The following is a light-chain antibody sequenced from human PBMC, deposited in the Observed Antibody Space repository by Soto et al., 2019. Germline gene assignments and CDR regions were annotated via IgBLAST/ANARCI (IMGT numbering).Light chain of an antibody. CDR2: GAS. CDR1: QSVSSSY. Sequence: IVLTQSPGTLSLSPGERATLSCRASQSVSSSYLAWYQQKPGQAPRLLIYGASSRATGIPDRFSGSGSGTDFTLTISRLEPEDFGVYFCQEYVSSAQTFGQGTKLEIK. V-gene: IGKV3-20*01. CDR3: QEYVSSAQT. J-gene: IGKJ2*01.